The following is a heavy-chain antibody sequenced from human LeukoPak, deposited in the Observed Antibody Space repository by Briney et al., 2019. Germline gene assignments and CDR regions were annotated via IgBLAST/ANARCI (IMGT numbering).Heavy chain of an antibody. J-gene: IGHJ4*02. CDR3: ARTIAVAGTNYFDY. Sequence: KTSETLSLTCTVSGGSISSYYWSWIRQPPGKGQEWIGYIYYSGSTNYNPSLKSRVTISVDTSKNQFSLKLNSVTAADTAVYYCARTIAVAGTNYFDYWGQGTLVAVSS. CDR1: GGSISSYY. CDR2: IYYSGST. D-gene: IGHD6-19*01. V-gene: IGHV4-59*01.